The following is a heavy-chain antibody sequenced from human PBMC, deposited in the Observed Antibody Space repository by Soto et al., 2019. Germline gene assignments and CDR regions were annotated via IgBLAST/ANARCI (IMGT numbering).Heavy chain of an antibody. Sequence: VQLQESGPGLVKPSQTLSLTCTVSNGSIRSGGYFWSWVRQHPGKGLEWIGHIYYRGGTSYNPSLESRVAMSVGTSKNEFTLKVNSVTAADTAIYYCARFAKEENPKLESWYAFDFWGRGTLVTVSS. V-gene: IGHV4-31*03. D-gene: IGHD6-13*01. CDR2: IYYRGGT. CDR1: NGSIRSGGYF. J-gene: IGHJ4*02. CDR3: ARFAKEENPKLESWYAFDF.